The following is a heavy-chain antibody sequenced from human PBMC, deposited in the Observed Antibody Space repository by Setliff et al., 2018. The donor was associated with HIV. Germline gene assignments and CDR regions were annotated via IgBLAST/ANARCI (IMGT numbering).Heavy chain of an antibody. CDR1: GYTFTSYY. CDR3: ARVSSTSCYGGPCRRTPRDYYYYYYMDV. V-gene: IGHV1-46*01. Sequence: ASVKVSCKASGYTFTSYYMHWVRQAPGQGLEWMGIINPSGGSTSYAQKFQGRVTMTRDTSTSTVYMELSSLRSGDTAVYYCARVSSTSCYGGPCRRTPRDYYYYYYMDVWGKGTTVTVS. D-gene: IGHD2-2*01. CDR2: INPSGGST. J-gene: IGHJ6*03.